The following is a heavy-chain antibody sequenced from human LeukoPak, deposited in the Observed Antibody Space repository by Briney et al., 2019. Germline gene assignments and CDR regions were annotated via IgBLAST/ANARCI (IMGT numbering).Heavy chain of an antibody. V-gene: IGHV3-66*04. CDR2: IYSGGST. J-gene: IGHJ5*02. CDR3: AKQGREQPVLGNWFDP. D-gene: IGHD6-6*01. CDR1: GFSFSTSS. Sequence: PGGSLRLSCAASGFSFSTSSMSWVRQAPGKGLEWVSVIYSGGSTYYADSVKGRFTISRDNSKNTLYLQMNSLRAEDTAVYYCAKQGREQPVLGNWFDPWGQGTLVTVSS.